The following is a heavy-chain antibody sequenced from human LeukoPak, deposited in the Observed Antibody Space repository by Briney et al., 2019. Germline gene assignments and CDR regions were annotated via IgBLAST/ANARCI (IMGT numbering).Heavy chain of an antibody. Sequence: GASVKVSCKASGYTFTSYSISWVRQAPGQGLEWMGWISAYNGNTNYAQKLQSSVTMTTDTSTSTANMELRSLRSDDTAVYYCARRTGIVGATMDYWGQGTLVTVSS. CDR3: ARRTGIVGATMDY. J-gene: IGHJ4*02. D-gene: IGHD1-26*01. CDR1: GYTFTSYS. V-gene: IGHV1-18*01. CDR2: ISAYNGNT.